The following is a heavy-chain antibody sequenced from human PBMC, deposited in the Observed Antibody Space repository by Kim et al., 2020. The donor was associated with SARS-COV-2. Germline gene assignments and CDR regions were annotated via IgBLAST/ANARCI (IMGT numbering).Heavy chain of an antibody. CDR2: NT. J-gene: IGHJ4*02. D-gene: IGHD3-10*01. Sequence: NTKYSQKFQGRVTSTRDTSANTAYMELSSLRSEDTAVYYCAVGYGSGMDYWGQGTLVTVSS. CDR3: AVGYGSGMDY. V-gene: IGHV1-3*01.